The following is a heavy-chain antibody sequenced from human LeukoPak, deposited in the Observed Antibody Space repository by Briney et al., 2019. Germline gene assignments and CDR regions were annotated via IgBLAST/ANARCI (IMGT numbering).Heavy chain of an antibody. CDR1: GXSISSGGYY. CDR2: IYFSGST. D-gene: IGHD4-23*01. J-gene: IGHJ4*02. Sequence: PSETLSLTCTVSGXSISSGGYYWSWIRQHPGKGLEWIGCIYFSGSTYYNPSLKSRVTISVDTSKDQFSLQLSSVTAADTAVYYCARDYYGGNPGYYFDHWGQGTLVTVSS. CDR3: ARDYYGGNPGYYFDH. V-gene: IGHV4-31*03.